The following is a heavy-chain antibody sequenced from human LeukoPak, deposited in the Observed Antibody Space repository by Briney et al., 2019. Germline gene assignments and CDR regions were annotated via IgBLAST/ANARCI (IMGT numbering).Heavy chain of an antibody. V-gene: IGHV4-34*01. CDR2: INHSGRT. D-gene: IGHD2-2*01. CDR1: GGSFSDYF. J-gene: IGHJ6*02. Sequence: PSETLSLTCAVYGGSFSDYFWGWIRQPPGKGLEWIGEINHSGRTYYNPSLKSRVTISVDTSKNQYSLNLSSVTAADTAVYYCARDVVVVPAAIHYGMDVWGQGTTVAVSS. CDR3: ARDVVVVPAAIHYGMDV.